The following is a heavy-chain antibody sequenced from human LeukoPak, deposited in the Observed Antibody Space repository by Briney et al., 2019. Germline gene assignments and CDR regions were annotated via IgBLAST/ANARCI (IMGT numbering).Heavy chain of an antibody. V-gene: IGHV3-33*08. Sequence: GGSLRLSCAASGFTFSSYAMSWVRQAPGKGLEWVAVIWYDGSNKYYADSVKGRFTISRDNSKNTLYLQMNSLRAEDTAVYYCARDLLPLYYDFWSGAYYGMDVWGQGTTVTVSS. CDR1: GFTFSSYA. CDR3: ARDLLPLYYDFWSGAYYGMDV. J-gene: IGHJ6*02. CDR2: IWYDGSNK. D-gene: IGHD3-3*01.